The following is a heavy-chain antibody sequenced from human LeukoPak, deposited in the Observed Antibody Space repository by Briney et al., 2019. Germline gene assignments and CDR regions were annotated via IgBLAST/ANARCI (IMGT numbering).Heavy chain of an antibody. CDR2: IWYDGTNK. V-gene: IGHV3-30*19. CDR3: AREGIVGAHFDY. J-gene: IGHJ4*02. Sequence: GGSLRLSCAASGFTFSSYGMHWVRQAPGKGLEWVAVIWYDGTNKYYADSVKGRFTISRDSSKITLYLQMNSLRAEDTAVYYCAREGIVGAHFDYWGQGTLVTVSS. D-gene: IGHD1-26*01. CDR1: GFTFSSYG.